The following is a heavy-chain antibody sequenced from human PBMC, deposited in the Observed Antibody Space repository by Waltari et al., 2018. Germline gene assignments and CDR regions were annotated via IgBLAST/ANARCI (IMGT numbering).Heavy chain of an antibody. Sequence: QVQLVQSGAEVKKPGASVKVSCKASGYTFTSYDITWVRQATGPGLEWMGWMNPNSGNTGYAQKFQGRVTMTRNTSISTAYMELSSLRSEDTAVYYCARDYGSGSFPRLHYYYGMDVWGQGTTVTVSS. CDR3: ARDYGSGSFPRLHYYYGMDV. CDR1: GYTFTSYD. CDR2: MNPNSGNT. V-gene: IGHV1-8*01. D-gene: IGHD3-10*01. J-gene: IGHJ6*02.